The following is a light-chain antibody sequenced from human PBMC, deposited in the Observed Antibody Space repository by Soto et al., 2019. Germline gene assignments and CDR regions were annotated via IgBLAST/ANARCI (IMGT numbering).Light chain of an antibody. J-gene: IGKJ1*01. Sequence: EIVMTQSPATLSVSPGERATLSCRASQSVSSNLAWYQQKPGQAPRLLIYGASTRATGIPARFSGSRSGTEFTLTISSLQSEDFAVYYCQQYDTSPRTFGQGTKVEI. V-gene: IGKV3-15*01. CDR1: QSVSSN. CDR2: GAS. CDR3: QQYDTSPRT.